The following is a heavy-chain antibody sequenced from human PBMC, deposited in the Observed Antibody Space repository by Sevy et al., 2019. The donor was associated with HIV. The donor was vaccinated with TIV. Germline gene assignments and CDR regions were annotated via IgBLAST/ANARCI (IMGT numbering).Heavy chain of an antibody. CDR2: ICSSSSTI. CDR3: ARDLVDARYYDFWSGYYRGRDYYYYGMDV. J-gene: IGHJ6*02. Sequence: GGSLRLSCAASGFTFSSYSMNWVRQAPGKGLEWVSYICSSSSTIYYADSVKGRFTISRDNAKNSLYLQMNSLRDEDTAVYYCARDLVDARYYDFWSGYYRGRDYYYYGMDVWGQGTTVTVSS. CDR1: GFTFSSYS. V-gene: IGHV3-48*02. D-gene: IGHD3-3*01.